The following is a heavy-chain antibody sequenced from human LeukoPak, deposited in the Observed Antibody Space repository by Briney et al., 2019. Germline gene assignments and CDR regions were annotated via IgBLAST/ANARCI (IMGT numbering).Heavy chain of an antibody. Sequence: PSETLSLTCTVSGVSFNFYSWTWIRQSPGKGLEWIGDTNHSGDTNYSPSLKSRASISVDTSKNQFSLNVRSVTAADTAFYFCARWNPAVSMAWGNAFDIWGGGTMVTVSS. J-gene: IGHJ3*02. V-gene: IGHV4-34*01. CDR1: GVSFNFYS. D-gene: IGHD3-16*01. CDR3: ARWNPAVSMAWGNAFDI. CDR2: TNHSGDT.